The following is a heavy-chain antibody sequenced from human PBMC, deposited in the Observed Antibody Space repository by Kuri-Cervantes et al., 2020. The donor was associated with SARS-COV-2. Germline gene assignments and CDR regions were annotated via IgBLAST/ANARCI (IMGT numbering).Heavy chain of an antibody. V-gene: IGHV1-2*02. Sequence: ASVKVSCKASGYTFTGYYMHWVRQAPGQGLEWMGWINPNSGGTNYAQKFQGRVTMTRDTSTSTAYMELSRLRSDDTAVYYCASRGLLLRAYYYYMDVWGKGTTVTVSS. J-gene: IGHJ6*03. CDR2: INPNSGGT. CDR1: GYTFTGYY. D-gene: IGHD2-2*01. CDR3: ASRGLLLRAYYYYMDV.